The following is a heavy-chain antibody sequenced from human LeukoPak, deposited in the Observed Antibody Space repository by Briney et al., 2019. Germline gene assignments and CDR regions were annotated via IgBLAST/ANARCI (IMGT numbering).Heavy chain of an antibody. CDR1: GGFISSYY. CDR3: ARGVVVPAAKSLNWFDP. Sequence: PSEPLSLTCTVSGGFISSYYGSWLRQPPERGLEWIGYFYYSGSTNYNPSLKSRVTISVDTSKNQFSLKLSSVTAADTAVYYCARGVVVPAAKSLNWFDPWGQGTLVTVSS. CDR2: FYYSGST. D-gene: IGHD2-2*01. V-gene: IGHV4-59*01. J-gene: IGHJ5*02.